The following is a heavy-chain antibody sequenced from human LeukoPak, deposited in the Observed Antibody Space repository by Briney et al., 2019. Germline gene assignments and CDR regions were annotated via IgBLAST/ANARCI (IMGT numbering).Heavy chain of an antibody. CDR1: GFTFSSYG. Sequence: PGGSLRLSCAASGFTFSSYGMHWVRQAPGKGLEWVAVISYDGSNKYYADSVKGRFTISRDNSKNTLYLQMNSLRAEDTAVYYCAKNYGSGSYYLYYFDYWGQGTLVTVSS. CDR3: AKNYGSGSYYLYYFDY. V-gene: IGHV3-30*18. J-gene: IGHJ4*02. CDR2: ISYDGSNK. D-gene: IGHD3-10*01.